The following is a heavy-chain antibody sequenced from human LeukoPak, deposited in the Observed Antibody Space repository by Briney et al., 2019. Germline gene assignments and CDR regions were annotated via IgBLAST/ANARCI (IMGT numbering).Heavy chain of an antibody. D-gene: IGHD3-3*01. CDR3: ARAVLGVRFLEWLPSRYYGMDV. CDR2: INHSGST. J-gene: IGHJ6*02. Sequence: SETLSLTCAVYGGSFSGYYWSWIRQPPGKGLEWIGEINHSGSTNYNPSLKSRLTISVDTSKNQFSLKLSSVTAADTAVYYCARAVLGVRFLEWLPSRYYGMDVWGQGTTVTVSS. CDR1: GGSFSGYY. V-gene: IGHV4-34*01.